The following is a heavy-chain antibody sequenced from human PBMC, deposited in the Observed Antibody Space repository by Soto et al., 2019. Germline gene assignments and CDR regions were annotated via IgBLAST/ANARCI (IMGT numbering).Heavy chain of an antibody. CDR1: GGSISSYY. V-gene: IGHV4-59*01. CDR2: IYYSGST. CDR3: ARKAARPSSGWFDP. D-gene: IGHD6-6*01. Sequence: QVQLQESGPGLVKPSETLSLTCTVSGGSISSYYWSWLRQPPGKGLEWIGYIYYSGSTHYNPSLKSRVTISVDTSKNQFSLKLSSVTAADTAVYYCARKAARPSSGWFDPWGQGTLVTVSS. J-gene: IGHJ5*02.